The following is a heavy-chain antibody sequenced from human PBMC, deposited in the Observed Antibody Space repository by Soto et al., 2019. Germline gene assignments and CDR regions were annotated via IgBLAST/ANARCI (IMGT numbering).Heavy chain of an antibody. D-gene: IGHD3-10*01. Sequence: QVQLQESGPGLVKPSETLSLTCTVSGGSISSYYCSWIRQPPGKGLEWIGYIYHSGSTNYNPSLKSRVTLSVDTSKNQFSLKLSSVTAADTAVYYCARRYGGAVDYWGQGTLVTVSS. CDR2: IYHSGST. CDR3: ARRYGGAVDY. V-gene: IGHV4-59*08. CDR1: GGSISSYY. J-gene: IGHJ4*02.